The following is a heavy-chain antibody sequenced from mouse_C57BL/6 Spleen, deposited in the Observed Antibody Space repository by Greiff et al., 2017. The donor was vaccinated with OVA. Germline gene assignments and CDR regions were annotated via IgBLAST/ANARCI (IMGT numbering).Heavy chain of an antibody. D-gene: IGHD2-4*01. J-gene: IGHJ3*01. CDR2: IDPSDSYT. CDR3: ARGNDYDGGFAY. Sequence: QVQLQQPGAELVMPGASVKLSCKASGYTFTSYWMHWVKQRPGQGLEWIGEIDPSDSYTNYNQKFKGKSTLTVDKSSSTAYMQLSSLTSKDSAVYYCARGNDYDGGFAYWGQGTLVTVSA. V-gene: IGHV1-69*01. CDR1: GYTFTSYW.